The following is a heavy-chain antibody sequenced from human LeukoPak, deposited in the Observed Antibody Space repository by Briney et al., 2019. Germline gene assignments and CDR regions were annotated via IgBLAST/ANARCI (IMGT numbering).Heavy chain of an antibody. J-gene: IGHJ4*02. CDR2: INCNSGGT. Sequence: ASVKVSCKGSGYTFTGYYIHWMRQAPGQVLEWMGWINCNSGGTNYAQKFQGRVTMTRDTSISTAYMELNRLRSDDTAVYYCAIVIVPADWGQGTLVTVSS. D-gene: IGHD2-2*01. CDR1: GYTFTGYY. V-gene: IGHV1-2*02. CDR3: AIVIVPAD.